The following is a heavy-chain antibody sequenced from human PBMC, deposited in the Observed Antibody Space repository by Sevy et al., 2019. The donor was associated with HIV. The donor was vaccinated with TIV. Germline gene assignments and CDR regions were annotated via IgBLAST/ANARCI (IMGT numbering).Heavy chain of an antibody. D-gene: IGHD5-12*01. Sequence: GGSLRLSCAASGFTFDDYAMHWVRQAPGKGLEWVSGLSRHSGTIGYADSVKGRFTISRDNARNSLYLQMNSLRAEDTASYHCVKDKVDGDSGYGLFDFWGQGTLVTVSS. CDR2: LSRHSGTI. CDR3: VKDKVDGDSGYGLFDF. CDR1: GFTFDDYA. J-gene: IGHJ4*02. V-gene: IGHV3-9*01.